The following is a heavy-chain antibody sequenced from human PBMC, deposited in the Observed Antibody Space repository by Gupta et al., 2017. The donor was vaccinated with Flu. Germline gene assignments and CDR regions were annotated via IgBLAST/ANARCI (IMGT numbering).Heavy chain of an antibody. V-gene: IGHV1-2*06. D-gene: IGHD7-27*01. CDR2: INTNRGGT. CDR1: GYTFTGYY. Sequence: QVQLVQSGAEVKKPGASVKVSCKASGYTFTGYYMHWVRQAPGQGLEWMGRINTNRGGTNNAQKFQGRVTMTRETSIRTAYMELRRLRSDDTAVDYCARDLTFDYGGQGTMVTVSS. CDR3: ARDLTFDY. J-gene: IGHJ4*02.